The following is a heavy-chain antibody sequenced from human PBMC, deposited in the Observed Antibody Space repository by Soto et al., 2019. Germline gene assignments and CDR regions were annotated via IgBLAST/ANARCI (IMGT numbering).Heavy chain of an antibody. V-gene: IGHV3-23*01. CDR1: GFIFRSTA. D-gene: IGHD3-16*01. J-gene: IGHJ4*02. CDR3: AAVMGSDYDYVWGSLTFDD. CDR2: IRGSGVST. Sequence: EVELLESGGGLSPPGGSLRLSCAASGFIFRSTAMAWVRQAPGKGLEWVSHIRGSGVSTYFSDFVKGRFTISRDNSNNTLYLQMNSLRAEDTAVYFCAAVMGSDYDYVWGSLTFDDWGQGTLVTVSS.